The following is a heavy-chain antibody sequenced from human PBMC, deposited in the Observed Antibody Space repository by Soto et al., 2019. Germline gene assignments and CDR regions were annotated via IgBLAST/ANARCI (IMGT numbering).Heavy chain of an antibody. V-gene: IGHV1-69*01. CDR2: IIPIFGTA. CDR3: ARYYDSSGYYYYYYGMDV. CDR1: GGTFSSYA. Sequence: QVQLVQSGAEVKKPGSSVKVSCKASGGTFSSYAISWVRQAPGQGLGWMGGIIPIFGTANYAQKFQGRVTITADESTSTAYMELSSLRSEDTAVYYCARYYDSSGYYYYYYGMDVWGQGTTVTVSS. J-gene: IGHJ6*02. D-gene: IGHD3-22*01.